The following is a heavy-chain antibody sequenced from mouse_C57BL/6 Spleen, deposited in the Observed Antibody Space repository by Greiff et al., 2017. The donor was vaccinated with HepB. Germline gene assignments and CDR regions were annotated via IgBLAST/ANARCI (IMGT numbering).Heavy chain of an antibody. Sequence: EVQRVESGPELVKPGASVKISCKASGYSFTGYYMNWVKQSPEKSLEWIGEINPSTGGTTYNQKFKAKATLTVDKSSSTAYMQLKSLTSEDSAVYYCARGGWPAWFAYWGQGTLVTVSA. V-gene: IGHV1-42*01. J-gene: IGHJ3*01. CDR1: GYSFTGYY. D-gene: IGHD2-3*01. CDR3: ARGGWPAWFAY. CDR2: INPSTGGT.